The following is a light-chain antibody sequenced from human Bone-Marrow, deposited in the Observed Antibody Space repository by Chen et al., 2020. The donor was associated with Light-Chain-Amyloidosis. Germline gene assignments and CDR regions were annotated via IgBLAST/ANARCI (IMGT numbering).Light chain of an antibody. J-gene: IGLJ1*01. V-gene: IGLV1-40*01. CDR2: AND. CDR1: SSNIGAGYD. CDR3: QSYDTRLSGLYV. Sequence: QSVLTQPPSVSGAPGQRVTISCTGSSSNIGAGYDVHWYQQLPGTAPKLLIYANDNRPSGVPDRFSGSKSGTSASLAIPGLQAEDEADYYCQSYDTRLSGLYVFGTGTKVTVL.